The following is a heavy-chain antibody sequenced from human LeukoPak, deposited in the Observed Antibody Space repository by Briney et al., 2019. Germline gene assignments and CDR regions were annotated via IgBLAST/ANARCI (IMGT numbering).Heavy chain of an antibody. CDR2: ISSSSSYI. D-gene: IGHD3-16*02. V-gene: IGHV3-21*01. CDR1: GFTFSSYS. J-gene: IGHJ4*02. CDR3: ARDDQFGGVIASHDY. Sequence: GGSLRLSCAASGFTFSSYSMNWVRQAPGKGLEWVSSISSSSSYIYYADSVKGRFTISRDNAKNSLYLQMNSLRAEDTAVYYCARDDQFGGVIASHDYWGQGTLVTVSS.